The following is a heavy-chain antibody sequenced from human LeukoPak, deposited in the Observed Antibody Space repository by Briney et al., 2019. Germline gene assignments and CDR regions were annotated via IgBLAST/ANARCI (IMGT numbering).Heavy chain of an antibody. CDR2: IITDGSVT. CDR1: GFTFSPYW. J-gene: IGHJ6*02. CDR3: ARARNLLTCYYSYGVDV. Sequence: PGGSLRLSCAASGFTFSPYWMHWVRQAPGKGLVYVSHIITDGSVTRYADSVKGRFTISRDNAKNTLYLQMDSLRAEDMAVYYCARARNLLTCYYSYGVDVWGQGTTVIVSS. V-gene: IGHV3-74*01. D-gene: IGHD2-15*01.